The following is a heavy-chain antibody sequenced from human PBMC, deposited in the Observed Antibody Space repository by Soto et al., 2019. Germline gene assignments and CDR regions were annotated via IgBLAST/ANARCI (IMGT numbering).Heavy chain of an antibody. V-gene: IGHV3-33*01. CDR1: GFTFSSYG. CDR3: ASSIAVAGPDAFDI. CDR2: IWYDGSNK. Sequence: GGSLRLSCAASGFTFSSYGMHWVRQAPGKGLEWGAVIWYDGSNKYYADSVKGRFTISRDNSKNTLYLQMNSLRAEDTAVYYCASSIAVAGPDAFDIWGKGTMVTVSS. J-gene: IGHJ3*02. D-gene: IGHD6-19*01.